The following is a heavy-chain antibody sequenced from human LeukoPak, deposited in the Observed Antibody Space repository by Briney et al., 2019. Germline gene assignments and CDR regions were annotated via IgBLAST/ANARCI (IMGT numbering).Heavy chain of an antibody. CDR1: GYNFINYG. Sequence: WASVKVSCKASGYNFINYGITWVRLAPGQGLEWMGWINSNNGKTEYIQTLQGRVTMTTDTATSTVYMELRSLRSDDTAVYFCARKGSPVAGKRNWFDPWGQGTLVIVSS. CDR3: ARKGSPVAGKRNWFDP. J-gene: IGHJ5*02. V-gene: IGHV1-18*01. D-gene: IGHD6-19*01. CDR2: INSNNGKT.